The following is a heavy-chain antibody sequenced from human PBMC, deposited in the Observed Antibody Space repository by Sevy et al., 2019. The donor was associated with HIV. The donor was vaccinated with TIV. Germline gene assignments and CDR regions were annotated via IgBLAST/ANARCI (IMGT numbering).Heavy chain of an antibody. CDR2: INPYSGGT. D-gene: IGHD3-22*01. Sequence: ASVKVSCKASGYTFTAYYVHWVRQAPGQGLEWMGRINPYSGGTNYAQKFQGRVTMTRDTSISTAYMELSGLRYDDTAVYHCARAYYYDSSAYYFDHWGQGTLVTVSS. CDR1: GYTFTAYY. J-gene: IGHJ4*02. V-gene: IGHV1-2*06. CDR3: ARAYYYDSSAYYFDH.